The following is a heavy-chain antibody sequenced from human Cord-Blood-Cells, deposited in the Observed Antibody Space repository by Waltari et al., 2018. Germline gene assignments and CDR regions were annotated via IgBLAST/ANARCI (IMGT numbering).Heavy chain of an antibody. CDR1: GYTFTSYG. V-gene: IGHV1-18*01. CDR3: AREPHSRVSNWFDP. Sequence: QVQLVQSGAEVKKPGASVKVSCKASGYTFTSYGISWVRQAPGQGLEWMGWISAYNGNTNYAQKLQAIVTLTTHPATSTAYMELRSLRSYDTAVYSCAREPHSRVSNWFDPRGQGTLVTVSS. CDR2: ISAYNGNT. J-gene: IGHJ5*02. D-gene: IGHD2-15*01.